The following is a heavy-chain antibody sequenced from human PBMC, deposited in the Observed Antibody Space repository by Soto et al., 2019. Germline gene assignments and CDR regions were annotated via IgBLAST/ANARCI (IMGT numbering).Heavy chain of an antibody. CDR1: GFTFSSYG. V-gene: IGHV3-33*01. CDR2: IWYDGSNK. D-gene: IGHD6-19*01. CDR3: AREGSGWYSDY. J-gene: IGHJ4*02. Sequence: VQLVESGGGVVQPGRSLRLSCAASGFTFSSYGMHWVRQAPGKGMEWVAVIWYDGSNKYYADSVKGRFTISRDNSKNTLYLQMNSRRPEDAAVYYCAREGSGWYSDYWGQGNLVTVSS.